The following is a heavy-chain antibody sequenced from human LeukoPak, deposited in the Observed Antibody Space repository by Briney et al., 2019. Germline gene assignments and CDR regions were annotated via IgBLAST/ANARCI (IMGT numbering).Heavy chain of an antibody. Sequence: GGSLRLSCAAPGFTLSSYEMTWVRKAPGKGLEWVSYISSSGSNIYYADSVKGRFTISRDNAKNSLYLQMNSLRAEDTAVYYCAELGITMIGGVWGKGTTVTISS. CDR2: ISSSGSNI. D-gene: IGHD3-10*02. CDR1: GFTLSSYE. J-gene: IGHJ6*04. V-gene: IGHV3-48*03. CDR3: AELGITMIGGV.